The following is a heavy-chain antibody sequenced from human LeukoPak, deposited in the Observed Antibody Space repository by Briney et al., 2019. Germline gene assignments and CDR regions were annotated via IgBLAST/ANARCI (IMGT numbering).Heavy chain of an antibody. CDR2: INPNIGDR. D-gene: IGHD2-2*01. CDR1: GYTFNGYY. V-gene: IGHV1-2*02. J-gene: IGHJ3*02. Sequence: ASVKVSCKASGYTFNGYYMHWVRQAPGQGLEWMGWINPNIGDRNYAQKFQGRVTMTRDTSISTAYMELSRLRSDDTALYYCARSRMSDAFDIWGQGTMVTVSS. CDR3: ARSRMSDAFDI.